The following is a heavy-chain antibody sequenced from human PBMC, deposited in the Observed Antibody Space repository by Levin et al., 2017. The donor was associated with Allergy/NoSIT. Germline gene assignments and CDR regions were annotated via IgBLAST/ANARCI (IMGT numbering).Heavy chain of an antibody. J-gene: IGHJ3*02. V-gene: IGHV1-69*01. CDR1: GGTFSSYA. CDR2: IIPIFGTA. Sequence: KISCQASGGTFSSYAISWVRQAPGQGLEWMGGIIPIFGTANYAQKFQGRVTITADESTSTAYMELSSLRSEDTAVYYCARGKDSRGTDAFDIWGQGTMVTVSS. D-gene: IGHD6-13*01. CDR3: ARGKDSRGTDAFDI.